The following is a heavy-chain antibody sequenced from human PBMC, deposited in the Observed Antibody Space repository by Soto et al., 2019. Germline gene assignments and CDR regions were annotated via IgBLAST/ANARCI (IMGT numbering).Heavy chain of an antibody. Sequence: SETLSLTCTVSGGSVSSGSYYWSWIRQPPGKGLEWIGYIYYSGSTNYNPSLKSRVTISVDTSKNQFSLKLSSVTAADTAVYYCARQQLVSHYYYYGMDVWGQGTTVTVS. CDR2: IYYSGST. J-gene: IGHJ6*02. D-gene: IGHD6-13*01. CDR3: ARQQLVSHYYYYGMDV. V-gene: IGHV4-61*01. CDR1: GGSVSSGSYY.